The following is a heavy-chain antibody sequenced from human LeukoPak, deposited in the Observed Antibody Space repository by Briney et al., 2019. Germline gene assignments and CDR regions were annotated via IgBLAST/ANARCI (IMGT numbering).Heavy chain of an antibody. J-gene: IGHJ3*02. D-gene: IGHD2-15*01. CDR2: IIPIFGTA. Sequence: ASAKVSCKASGGTFSSYAISCVRQAPGHGLEWMGGIIPIFGTAKYAQKFQGRVTITADEPTSTAYLALSSLRSEDTAVYYCARGRLPGYCSGGSCRATGAFDIWGQGTMVTVSS. CDR3: ARGRLPGYCSGGSCRATGAFDI. V-gene: IGHV1-69*13. CDR1: GGTFSSYA.